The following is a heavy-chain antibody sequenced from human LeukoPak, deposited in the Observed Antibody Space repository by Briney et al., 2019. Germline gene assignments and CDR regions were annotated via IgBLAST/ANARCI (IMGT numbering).Heavy chain of an antibody. CDR1: GGSISSYY. J-gene: IGHJ6*03. CDR2: IYYSGST. Sequence: KPSETLSLTCTVSGGSISSYYWSWIRRPPGKGLEWIGYIYYSGSTNYNPSLKSRVTISVDTSKNQFSLKLSSVTAADTAVYYCARVLADYYYYYMDVWGKGTTVTVSS. V-gene: IGHV4-59*01. CDR3: ARVLADYYYYYMDV. D-gene: IGHD6-13*01.